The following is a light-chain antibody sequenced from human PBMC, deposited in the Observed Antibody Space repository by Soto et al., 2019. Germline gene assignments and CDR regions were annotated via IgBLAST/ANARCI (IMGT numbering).Light chain of an antibody. V-gene: IGKV1-39*01. CDR3: QQSHSTPIT. J-gene: IGKJ1*01. CDR1: QSISNY. Sequence: DIQMTQSPSSLSASMGDRVTIACRASQSISNYLNWYQQKPGKAPKLLIYAASSLQSGVPSRFSASGSGTDFTLTISSLQPEDFATYYCQQSHSTPITFGQGTKVDIK. CDR2: AAS.